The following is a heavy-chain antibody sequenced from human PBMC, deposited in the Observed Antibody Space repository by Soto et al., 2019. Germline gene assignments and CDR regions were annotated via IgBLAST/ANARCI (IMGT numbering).Heavy chain of an antibody. D-gene: IGHD3-10*01. V-gene: IGHV3-23*01. Sequence: EVQLLESGGGLVQPGGSLRLSCETSGFSFNTYAMTWVRQAPGMGLEWVAVIDYSGRTTFHAQSVKGRFTISRDNSRNTVFLQMDSLRAEDTAVYYCVKQRGSGTTYYSNMDVWGLGTTVIVSS. CDR3: VKQRGSGTTYYSNMDV. J-gene: IGHJ6*02. CDR1: GFSFNTYA. CDR2: IDYSGRTT.